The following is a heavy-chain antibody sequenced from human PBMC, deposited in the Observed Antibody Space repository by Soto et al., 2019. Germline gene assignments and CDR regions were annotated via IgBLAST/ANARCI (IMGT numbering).Heavy chain of an antibody. Sequence: GASVKVSCKASGGTFSSYAISWVRQAPGQGLEWMGGIIPIFGTANYAQKFQGRVTITADESTSTAYMELSSLRSEDTAVYYCARVGYGDYNSDYWGQGTLVTVSS. D-gene: IGHD4-17*01. CDR3: ARVGYGDYNSDY. CDR2: IIPIFGTA. CDR1: GGTFSSYA. J-gene: IGHJ4*02. V-gene: IGHV1-69*13.